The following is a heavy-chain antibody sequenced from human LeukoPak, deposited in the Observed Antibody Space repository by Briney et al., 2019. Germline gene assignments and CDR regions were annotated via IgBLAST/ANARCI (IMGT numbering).Heavy chain of an antibody. J-gene: IGHJ4*02. CDR1: GYTFTSYG. V-gene: IGHV1-18*01. D-gene: IGHD6-19*01. CDR3: ARDLVPGYSSGWRPGH. CDR2: ISAYNGNT. Sequence: ASVKVSCKASGYTFTSYGISWVRQAPGQGLEWMGWISAYNGNTNYAQKLQGRVTMTTDTSTSTAYMELRSLRSDDTAVYYCARDLVPGYSSGWRPGHWGQGTLVTVSS.